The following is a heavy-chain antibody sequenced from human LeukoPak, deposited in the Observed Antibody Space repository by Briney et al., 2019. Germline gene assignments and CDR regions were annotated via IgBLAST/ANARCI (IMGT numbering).Heavy chain of an antibody. J-gene: IGHJ4*02. V-gene: IGHV4-31*03. CDR1: GGSISSGGYY. CDR3: EKETLTICAVAHLDY. CDR2: IYYSGST. Sequence: SETLSLTCTVSGGSISSGGYYWSWIRQHPGRGRGWIGYIYYSGSTYYNPSLKSRVTISVDTSKNQFSLKLSSVTAADTAVYYCEKETLTICAVAHLDYWGQGTLVTVSS. D-gene: IGHD3-3*01.